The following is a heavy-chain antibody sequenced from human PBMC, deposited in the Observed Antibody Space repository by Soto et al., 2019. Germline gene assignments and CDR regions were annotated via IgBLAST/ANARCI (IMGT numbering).Heavy chain of an antibody. J-gene: IGHJ4*02. CDR1: GGSFSGYY. V-gene: IGHV4-34*01. D-gene: IGHD3-22*01. CDR3: ASEYYDSSGQTPIFDY. Sequence: PSETLSLTCAVYGGSFSGYYWSWIRQPPGKGLEWIGEINHSGSTNYSPSLKSRVTISVDTSKNQFSLKLSSVTAADTAVYYCASEYYDSSGQTPIFDYWGQGTLVTVSS. CDR2: INHSGST.